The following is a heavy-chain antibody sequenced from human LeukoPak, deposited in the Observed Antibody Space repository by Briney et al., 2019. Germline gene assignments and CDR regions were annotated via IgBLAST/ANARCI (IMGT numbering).Heavy chain of an antibody. CDR1: GGSISSYY. Sequence: PSETLSLTCTVSGGSISSYYWSWIRQPPGKGLEWIGYIYYSGSTNYNPSLKSRVTISVDTSKNQFSLKLSSVTAADTAVYYCARVVVFTMTALDAFDIWGQGTMVTVSS. D-gene: IGHD3-22*01. J-gene: IGHJ3*02. CDR3: ARVVVFTMTALDAFDI. V-gene: IGHV4-59*12. CDR2: IYYSGST.